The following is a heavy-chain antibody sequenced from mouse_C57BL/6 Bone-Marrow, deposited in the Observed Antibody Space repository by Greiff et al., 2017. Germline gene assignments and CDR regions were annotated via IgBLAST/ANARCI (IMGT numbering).Heavy chain of an antibody. CDR1: GYTFTSYG. CDR3: ARGYYSNDDAWFAY. J-gene: IGHJ3*01. D-gene: IGHD2-12*01. V-gene: IGHV1-81*01. Sequence: VQGVESGAELARPGASVKLSCKASGYTFTSYGISWVKQRTGQGLEWIGEIYPRSGNTYYNEKFKGKATLTADKSSSTAYMELRSLTSEDSAVYFCARGYYSNDDAWFAYWGQGTLVTVSA. CDR2: IYPRSGNT.